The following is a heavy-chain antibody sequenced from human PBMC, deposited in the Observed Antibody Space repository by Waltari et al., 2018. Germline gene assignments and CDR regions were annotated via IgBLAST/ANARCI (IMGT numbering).Heavy chain of an antibody. J-gene: IGHJ4*02. CDR1: GVIVTNHA. Sequence: EVQLVESGGDLARPGGSLTLSCRASGVIVTNHAMSWVRQTPEKGLEWVSAISGSGDSTYYRDSVKGRFTISRDNSKDTLYLHLNSLRADDTAKYYCARDRPSLGGVVVVLDYWGQGTLVSVSS. V-gene: IGHV3-23*04. D-gene: IGHD3-16*02. CDR3: ARDRPSLGGVVVVLDY. CDR2: ISGSGDST.